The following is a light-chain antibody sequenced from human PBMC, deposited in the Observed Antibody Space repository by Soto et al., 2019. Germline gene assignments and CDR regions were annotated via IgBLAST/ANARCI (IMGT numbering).Light chain of an antibody. V-gene: IGKV1-39*01. CDR2: AAS. CDR3: QQTYSTPQT. J-gene: IGKJ1*01. CDR1: QSISTY. Sequence: DLPMTQSPSSLSASVGDRVTITCRASQSISTYLNWYQQKPGKAPKVLIYAASNLQSGVPSRFTGSGSGTDFTLTITSLQPEDFATYSCQQTYSTPQTFGQGTKVEIK.